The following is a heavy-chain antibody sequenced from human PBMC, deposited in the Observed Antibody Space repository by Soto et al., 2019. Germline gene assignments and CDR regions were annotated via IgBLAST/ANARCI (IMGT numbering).Heavy chain of an antibody. CDR1: GYTFTSYY. CDR2: INPSGGST. V-gene: IGHV1-46*03. D-gene: IGHD2-15*01. CDR3: ARDTGDCSGANYPAKDYYIDD. Sequence: QVQLVQSGAEVKKPGASVKVSCKASGYTFTSYYMHWVRQARGQGLEWMGIINPSGGSTSYAQKFQGSVTMIRDTSTSTGYMELSSLRSYDTAVYYCARDTGDCSGANYPAKDYYIDDWGKGTTVTVSS. J-gene: IGHJ6*03.